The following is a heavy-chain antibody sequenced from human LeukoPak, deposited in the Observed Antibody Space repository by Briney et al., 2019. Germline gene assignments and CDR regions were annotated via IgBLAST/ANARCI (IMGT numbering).Heavy chain of an antibody. Sequence: ASVKVSCKASGYTFNSYAISWVRQAPGQGLEWMGWISDYNGNRNYAQKLQGRVTMPTDTSTTTAYMELRSLRSDDTAVYYCTRVGGLRFGGDYYYYGMDVWGQGTTVTVSS. V-gene: IGHV1-18*01. CDR2: ISDYNGNR. CDR1: GYTFNSYA. CDR3: TRVGGLRFGGDYYYYGMDV. D-gene: IGHD5-12*01. J-gene: IGHJ6*02.